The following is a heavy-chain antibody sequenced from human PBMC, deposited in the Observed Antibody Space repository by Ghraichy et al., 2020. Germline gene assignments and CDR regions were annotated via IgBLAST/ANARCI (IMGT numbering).Heavy chain of an antibody. Sequence: SETLSLTCDVSGVSISSGPHSWTWIRQPPGKTLEWIGYIYHSGSGHYNPSLKSRVTISVDSYRNQFSLYLSSVTAADEAIYYCAVLASHGVDVWGQGTTVTVSS. CDR2: IYHSGSG. CDR1: GVSISSGPHS. CDR3: AVLASHGVDV. V-gene: IGHV4-30-2*01. J-gene: IGHJ6*02. D-gene: IGHD3-3*01.